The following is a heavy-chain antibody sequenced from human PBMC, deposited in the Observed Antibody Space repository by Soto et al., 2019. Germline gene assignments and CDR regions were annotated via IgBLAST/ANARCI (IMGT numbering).Heavy chain of an antibody. V-gene: IGHV3-23*01. J-gene: IGHJ4*02. CDR3: AKARYCSGTSCSLRFDY. CDR1: GFTFSSYA. CDR2: ISGSGGST. Sequence: EVQLLESGGGLVQPGGSLRLSCAASGFTFSSYAMSWVRQAPGKGLEWVSAISGSGGSTYYADSVKGRFTISRDNSKNTLYLQMNSLRAEDTAVYYCAKARYCSGTSCSLRFDYWGQGTLVTVSS. D-gene: IGHD2-2*01.